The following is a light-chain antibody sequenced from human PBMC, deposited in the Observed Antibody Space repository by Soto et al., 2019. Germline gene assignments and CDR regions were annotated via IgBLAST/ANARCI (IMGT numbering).Light chain of an antibody. J-gene: IGKJ4*01. CDR2: GAT. V-gene: IGKV1-27*01. CDR3: QQGHSGLT. Sequence: DIQMTQSPSSLSASVGDRVTVTCRASHDIGFYLAWFQQRPGKIPKLLIYGATILQSGVPSRFSGSASGTDFTLTISGLQPEDVATYYCQQGHSGLTFGGGTKVDI. CDR1: HDIGFY.